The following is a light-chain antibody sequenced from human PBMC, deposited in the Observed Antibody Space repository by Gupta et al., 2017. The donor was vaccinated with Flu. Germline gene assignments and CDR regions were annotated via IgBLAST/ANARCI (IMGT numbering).Light chain of an antibody. Sequence: QSALTQPASISGSPGQPITITCIGTADDVGGSKYVSWYQQHADKAPRLIIYDVTKRPSEISDRFSASKSGNTASLTISGLRPEDEADYYCSSSTSITTLSFGTGSKFTVL. CDR3: SSSTSITTLS. V-gene: IGLV2-14*03. J-gene: IGLJ1*01. CDR2: DVT. CDR1: ADDVGGSKY.